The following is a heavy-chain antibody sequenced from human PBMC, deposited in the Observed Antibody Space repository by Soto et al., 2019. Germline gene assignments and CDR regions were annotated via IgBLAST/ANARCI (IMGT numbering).Heavy chain of an antibody. CDR1: GGTFSSYT. J-gene: IGHJ4*02. CDR2: IIPILGIA. V-gene: IGHV1-69*04. Sequence: ASVKVSCKASGGTFSSYTISWVRQAPGQGLEWMGRIIPILGIANYAQKFQGRVTITADKSTSTAYMELSSLRSEDTAVYYCARDNPTYYYDSSAPAYWGKGTLVTVSS. D-gene: IGHD3-22*01. CDR3: ARDNPTYYYDSSAPAY.